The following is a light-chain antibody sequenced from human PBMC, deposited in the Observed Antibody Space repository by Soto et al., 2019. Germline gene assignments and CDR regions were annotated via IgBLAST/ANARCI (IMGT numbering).Light chain of an antibody. V-gene: IGLV1-40*01. CDR3: QSFDSSLSVVV. CDR1: SSNIGAGYD. CDR2: GNS. Sequence: QAVVTQPPSVSGAPGQRVTISCTGSSSNIGAGYDVHWYRHLPGTAPKVLISGNSNRPSGVPDRFSGSKSGTSASLAITGLQAEDEAEYYCQSFDSSLSVVVFGTGTKLTVL. J-gene: IGLJ1*01.